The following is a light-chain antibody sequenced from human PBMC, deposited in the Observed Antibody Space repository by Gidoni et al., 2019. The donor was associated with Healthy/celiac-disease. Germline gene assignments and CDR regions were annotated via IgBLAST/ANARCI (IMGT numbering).Light chain of an antibody. J-gene: IGLJ3*02. CDR1: SSNIGSNY. Sequence: QSVLTQPPSASGTPGQSVTISCSGSSSNIGSNYVYWYQQLPGTAPKLLIYRNYQRPSGVPDRFSGSKSGTSTSLAISGLRSEDEADYYCAAWDDSLSGGVFGGGTKLTVL. V-gene: IGLV1-47*01. CDR2: RNY. CDR3: AAWDDSLSGGV.